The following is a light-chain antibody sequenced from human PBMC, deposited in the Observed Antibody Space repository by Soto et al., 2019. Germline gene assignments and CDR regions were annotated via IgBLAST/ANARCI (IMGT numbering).Light chain of an antibody. CDR2: DAS. Sequence: DIQMTQSPSTLSASVGDGVTITCRASQNISVWLAWYQQRPGKAPKFLIYDASNLETGVSSRFSGSGSGTEFTLTIRSLQPDDFATYYCQQYDSSCPTFGQGTKLEIK. CDR1: QNISVW. V-gene: IGKV1-5*01. J-gene: IGKJ2*01. CDR3: QQYDSSCPT.